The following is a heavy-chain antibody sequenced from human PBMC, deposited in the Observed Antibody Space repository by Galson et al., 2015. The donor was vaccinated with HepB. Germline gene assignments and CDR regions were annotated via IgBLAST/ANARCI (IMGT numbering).Heavy chain of an antibody. CDR1: GYTFTSYG. Sequence: SVKVSCKASGYTFTSYGISWVRQAPGQGLEWMGWISAYNGNTNYAQKLQGRVTMTTDTSTSTAYMELRSLRSDDTAVYYCARAPLDCTGGVCPPYYYYYYMDVWGKGTTVTVSS. CDR2: ISAYNGNT. V-gene: IGHV1-18*01. J-gene: IGHJ6*03. CDR3: ARAPLDCTGGVCPPYYYYYYMDV. D-gene: IGHD2-8*02.